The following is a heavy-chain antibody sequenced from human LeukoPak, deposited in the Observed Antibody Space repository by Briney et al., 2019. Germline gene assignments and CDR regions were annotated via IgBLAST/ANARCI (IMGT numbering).Heavy chain of an antibody. CDR1: GFTFSRYW. CDR3: ARWRGQQSEFDL. Sequence: GGSLRLSCAGSGFTFSRYWISWVRQAPGKGLEWVAHINQDGSQKLYVDSVTGRFTISRDNAKNSLYLQMNSLRAEDTAVYYCARWRGQQSEFDLWGQGALVTVSS. V-gene: IGHV3-7*01. CDR2: INQDGSQK. D-gene: IGHD5-24*01. J-gene: IGHJ4*02.